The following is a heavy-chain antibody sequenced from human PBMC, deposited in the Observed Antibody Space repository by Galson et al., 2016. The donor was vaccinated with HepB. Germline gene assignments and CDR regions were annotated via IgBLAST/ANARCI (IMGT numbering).Heavy chain of an antibody. Sequence: SVKVSCKASGYSFTSYYLHWVRQAPGQGLEWMGIINPGGGTTSFAQRFQGRVTMARDTSTKTVYMVLSSLRSDDSAVYHCARSPSDSKFDYWGQGTLVTVSS. CDR2: INPGGGTT. V-gene: IGHV1-46*01. J-gene: IGHJ4*02. D-gene: IGHD2-21*02. CDR1: GYSFTSYY. CDR3: ARSPSDSKFDY.